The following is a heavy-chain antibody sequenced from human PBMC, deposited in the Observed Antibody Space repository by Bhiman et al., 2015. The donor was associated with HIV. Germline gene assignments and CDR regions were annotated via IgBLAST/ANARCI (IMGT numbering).Heavy chain of an antibody. Sequence: EVQLVESGGGLVQPGRSLRLSCAASGFTFDDYGMSWVRQAPGKGLEWVSGINWNGGSRGYADSVKGRFTISRDNAKNSLFLQMNSLRAEDTALYYCASVGSRPFAPYLDQYYFDYWGQGTLVTVSS. CDR3: ASVGSRPFAPYLDQYYFDY. CDR2: INWNGGSR. D-gene: IGHD3-10*01. V-gene: IGHV3-20*04. J-gene: IGHJ4*02. CDR1: GFTFDDYG.